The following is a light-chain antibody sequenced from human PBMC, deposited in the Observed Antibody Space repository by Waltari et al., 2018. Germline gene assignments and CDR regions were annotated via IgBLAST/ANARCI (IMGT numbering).Light chain of an antibody. CDR2: DAS. CDR3: QQPDNPLT. CDR1: QTVSSD. Sequence: EIVLTQSPATLSLSPGERATLSCRASQTVSSDLAWYQQKPGQAPRLLIYDASNRATGIPARFSGSGSGTDFTLTISSLEPEDFAVYYCQQPDNPLTFGGGSKVDIK. J-gene: IGKJ4*01. V-gene: IGKV3-11*01.